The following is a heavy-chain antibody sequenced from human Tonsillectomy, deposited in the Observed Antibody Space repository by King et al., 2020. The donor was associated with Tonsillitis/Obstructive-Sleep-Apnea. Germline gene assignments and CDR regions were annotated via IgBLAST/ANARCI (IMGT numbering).Heavy chain of an antibody. J-gene: IGHJ4*02. CDR3: ASASRGIAAINTRPLDY. D-gene: IGHD6-13*01. V-gene: IGHV3-33*01. Sequence: VQLVESGGGVVQPGRSLRLSCAASGFTFSSYGMHWVRQAPGKGLEWVALIWFDGSNKYYADSVKGRFTISRDNSKNTLYLQMNSLRAEDTAVYYCASASRGIAAINTRPLDYWGQGTLVTVSS. CDR2: IWFDGSNK. CDR1: GFTFSSYG.